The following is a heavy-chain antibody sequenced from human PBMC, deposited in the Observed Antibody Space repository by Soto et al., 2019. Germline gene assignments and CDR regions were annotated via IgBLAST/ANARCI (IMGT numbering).Heavy chain of an antibody. CDR1: GVSVRSYG. D-gene: IGHD6-19*01. CDR3: AKDDIAVPATRPQYFHH. CDR2: ISYDGSNK. V-gene: IGHV3-30*18. Sequence: HGGSLGISCAASGVSVRSYGMDGVRKTTGKGLEWVAVISYDGSNKYYADSVKGRFTISRDNSKNTLYLQMNSLRAEDTAVYYCAKDDIAVPATRPQYFHHWAQATLVPVSP. J-gene: IGHJ1*01.